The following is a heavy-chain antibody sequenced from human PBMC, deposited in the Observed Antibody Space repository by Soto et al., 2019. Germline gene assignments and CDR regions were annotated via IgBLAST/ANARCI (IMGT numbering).Heavy chain of an antibody. CDR1: GITFSSYA. Sequence: EVQLLESGGGLVQPGGCLRISCAASGITFSSYAMSWVRQAPGKGLEWVSAISGSGGSTYYADSVKGRFTISRDNSKNTLYLQMNSLRAEDTAGYYCAKVIAAAGTGYWYDPWGQGTLVTVSS. CDR2: ISGSGGST. D-gene: IGHD6-13*01. CDR3: AKVIAAAGTGYWYDP. J-gene: IGHJ5*02. V-gene: IGHV3-23*01.